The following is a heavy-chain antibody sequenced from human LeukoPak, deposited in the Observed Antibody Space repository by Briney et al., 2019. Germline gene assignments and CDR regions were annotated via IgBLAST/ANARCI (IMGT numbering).Heavy chain of an antibody. CDR1: GYTFTSYY. Sequence: GASVKVSCKASGYTFTSYYMCWARQAPGQGLEWMGIINPSGGSTSYAQKFQDRVTMTRDTSTSTVYMELSGLRSEDTAVYYCARGYTWESGSFYIDHWGQGALVTVS. V-gene: IGHV1-46*01. CDR2: INPSGGST. D-gene: IGHD1-26*01. CDR3: ARGYTWESGSFYIDH. J-gene: IGHJ4*02.